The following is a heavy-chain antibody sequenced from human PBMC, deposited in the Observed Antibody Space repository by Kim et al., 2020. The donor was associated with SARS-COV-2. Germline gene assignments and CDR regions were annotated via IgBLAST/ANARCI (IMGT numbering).Heavy chain of an antibody. CDR2: IDSTGTYI. Sequence: GGSLRLSCEASGFTFHSYSMNWVRQAPGKGLEWVSSIDSTGTYINYADSVKGRFPISRDNAKNSLYLQMNSLRVEDTAVYYCAKDRPSADGSFDYWGQGTVVTVFS. D-gene: IGHD3-10*01. J-gene: IGHJ4*02. CDR3: AKDRPSADGSFDY. CDR1: GFTFHSYS. V-gene: IGHV3-21*01.